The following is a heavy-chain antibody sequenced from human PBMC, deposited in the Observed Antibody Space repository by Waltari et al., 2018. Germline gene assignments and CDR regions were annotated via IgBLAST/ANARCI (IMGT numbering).Heavy chain of an antibody. D-gene: IGHD6-13*01. Sequence: EVQLVESGGGLIQPGGSLRLSCAASGLPVSRTYISWVRQAQGKGLEWVSVIYSGGSTYYADSVKGRFTISRDNSKNTLYLQMNSLRAEDTAVYYCAREMPRTAAGTTDWGQGTLVTVSS. CDR2: IYSGGST. J-gene: IGHJ4*02. CDR1: GLPVSRTY. CDR3: AREMPRTAAGTTD. V-gene: IGHV3-53*01.